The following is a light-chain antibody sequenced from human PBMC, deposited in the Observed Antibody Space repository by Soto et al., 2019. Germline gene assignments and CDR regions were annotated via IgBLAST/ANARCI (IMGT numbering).Light chain of an antibody. V-gene: IGKV3-15*01. CDR2: GAS. J-gene: IGKJ1*01. Sequence: VLTQSPATLSVSPGERAILSCRASQSLGNLAWYQQKPGQAPRLLIYGASTMATGIPARFSGSGSGTEFTLSIGSLHSEDFAVYYCHHYNDWAGWTFGQGTKVQIQ. CDR1: QSLGN. CDR3: HHYNDWAGWT.